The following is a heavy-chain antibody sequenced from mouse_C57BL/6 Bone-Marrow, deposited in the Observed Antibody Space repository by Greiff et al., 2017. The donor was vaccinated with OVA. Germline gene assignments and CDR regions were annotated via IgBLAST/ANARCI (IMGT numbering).Heavy chain of an antibody. Sequence: EVQLQQSGPELVKPGASVKISCKASGYTFTDYYMNWVKQSHGKSLEWIGDINPNNGGTSYHQKFKGKATLTVDKSSSTAYMELRCLTSVGSAVYYFGRLRGSRWYFDVGGTGTTVTVSS. CDR2: INPNNGGT. CDR3: GRLRGSRWYFDV. CDR1: GYTFTDYY. V-gene: IGHV1-26*01. D-gene: IGHD1-1*01. J-gene: IGHJ1*03.